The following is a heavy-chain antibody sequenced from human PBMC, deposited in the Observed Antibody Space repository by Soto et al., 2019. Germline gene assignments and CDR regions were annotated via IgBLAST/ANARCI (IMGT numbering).Heavy chain of an antibody. CDR3: ANGPLDY. J-gene: IGHJ4*02. CDR2: IGDNGDKT. CDR1: GFTFTEYY. Sequence: QVRLVEYGGGLVKPGGSLRLSCVASGFTFTEYYMSLIRQAPGRGLEWVSYIGDNGDKTYYAKSVKGRFTISRDNAKSSLFLQMNSLRPEDTAVYYCANGPLDYWGQGTLVTVSS. V-gene: IGHV3-11*01.